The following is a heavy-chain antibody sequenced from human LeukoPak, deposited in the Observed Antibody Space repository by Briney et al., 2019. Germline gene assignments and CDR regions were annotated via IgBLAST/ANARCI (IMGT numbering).Heavy chain of an antibody. Sequence: SQTLSLTCAISGDSVSSKSATWNWIRQSPSRGLEWLGKTYYRSRWYNDSAVSVSSRITISPDTSKNQFSLQLNSVTPEDTAVYYCARDPRVSSGWQFDYWGQGTLVTVSS. CDR2: TYYRSRWYN. V-gene: IGHV6-1*01. D-gene: IGHD6-19*01. J-gene: IGHJ4*02. CDR3: ARDPRVSSGWQFDY. CDR1: GDSVSSKSAT.